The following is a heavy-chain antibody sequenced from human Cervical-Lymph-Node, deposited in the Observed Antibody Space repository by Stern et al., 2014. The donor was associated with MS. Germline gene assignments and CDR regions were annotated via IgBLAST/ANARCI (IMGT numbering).Heavy chain of an antibody. CDR3: TKGNPGDYYHSSGYYESIIWYFDL. Sequence: QVQLQESGPGLVKPSETLSLTCTVSGGSISSSVYYWGWIRQPPGKGLEWIGSIYYSGTTYYNPSLKGRVTISVDTSQNQFSLDLSSVTAADTAVYYCTKGNPGDYYHSSGYYESIIWYFDLWGRGTLVTASS. V-gene: IGHV4-39*01. D-gene: IGHD3-22*01. CDR2: IYYSGTT. CDR1: GGSISSSVYY. J-gene: IGHJ2*01.